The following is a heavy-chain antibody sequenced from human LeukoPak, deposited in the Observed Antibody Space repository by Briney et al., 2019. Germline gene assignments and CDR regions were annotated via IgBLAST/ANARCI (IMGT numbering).Heavy chain of an antibody. D-gene: IGHD2-2*01. CDR2: ISYDGSNK. J-gene: IGHJ5*02. CDR1: GFTFSSYA. CDR3: ARDLRDIVVVPAAMAGGFDP. Sequence: GRSLRLSCAASGFTFSSYAMHWVRQAPGKGLEWVAVISYDGSNKYYADSVKGRFTISRDNSKNTLYLQMNSLRAEDTAVYYCARDLRDIVVVPAAMAGGFDPWGQGTLVTVSS. V-gene: IGHV3-30*04.